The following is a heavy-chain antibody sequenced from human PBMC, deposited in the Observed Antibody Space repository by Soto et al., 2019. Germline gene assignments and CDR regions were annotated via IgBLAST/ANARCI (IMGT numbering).Heavy chain of an antibody. CDR3: TSSAMPRDGYIPPHFDH. V-gene: IGHV3-15*07. CDR2: ITSNTDGGTT. Sequence: EVQLVESGGGLVKPGGSLRLSCAASGFTFSNAWMNWVRQAPGKGLEWVGRITSNTDGGTTDYAAPVKGRCTISRDDSNNTPYLQMNSLQTEGPALDDCTSSAMPRDGYIPPHFDHWGHGTLVTVSS. J-gene: IGHJ4*01. D-gene: IGHD5-18*01. CDR1: GFTFSNAW.